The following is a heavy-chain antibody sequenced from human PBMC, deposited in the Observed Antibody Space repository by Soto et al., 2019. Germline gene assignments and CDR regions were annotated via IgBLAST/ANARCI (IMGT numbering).Heavy chain of an antibody. Sequence: QVQLVQSGAEVKKPGASVKVSCKASGYTFTSYGISWVRQAPGQRLEWMGWTSAYIGNTNYAQMLQGRVTMTTDTSTRTGYMELRSLRSDDTAVYYCARRVGASYYFDYWGQGTLVTVSS. CDR3: ARRVGASYYFDY. D-gene: IGHD1-26*01. V-gene: IGHV1-18*01. CDR2: TSAYIGNT. CDR1: GYTFTSYG. J-gene: IGHJ4*02.